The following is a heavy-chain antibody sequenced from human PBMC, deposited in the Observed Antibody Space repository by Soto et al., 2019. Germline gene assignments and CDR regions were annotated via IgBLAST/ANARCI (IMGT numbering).Heavy chain of an antibody. CDR2: IYSTGNA. CDR1: DGSISGYY. D-gene: IGHD3-10*01. J-gene: IGHJ3*02. V-gene: IGHV4-4*07. Sequence: QVQLQESGPGLVKPSETVSLRCTVSDGSISGYYWSWVGQPAGKGLEWLGRIYSTGNANYNPSLKSRVTMSVDTSQNRFSLELTSVTAADTAMYYCVRGDVFDIWGRGTKVTVSS. CDR3: VRGDVFDI.